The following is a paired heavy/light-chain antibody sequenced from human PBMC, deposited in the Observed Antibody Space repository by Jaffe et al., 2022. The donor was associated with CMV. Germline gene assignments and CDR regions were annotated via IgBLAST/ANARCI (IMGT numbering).Light chain of an antibody. CDR2: AAS. CDR1: QSISSH. Sequence: DIQMTQSPSSLSASVGDRVIITCRASQSISSHLNWYQQKPGKAPKFLIYAASSLQRGVPSRFSGSGSGTDFTLSISGLQPEDFATYYCQQSYSTPYTFGQGTKLEIK. CDR3: QQSYSTPYT. V-gene: IGKV1-39*01. J-gene: IGKJ2*01.
Heavy chain of an antibody. J-gene: IGHJ4*02. D-gene: IGHD1-7*01. V-gene: IGHV3-23*01. CDR3: ANSRITGTTGEDFDY. Sequence: EVQLLESGGGLVQPGGSLRLSCAASGFTFSNYAMSWVRQAPGKGLEWVSSISSGGSTYYADSVKGRFTISRDNSKNTVYVQMSSLRAEDTAVYYCANSRITGTTGEDFDYWGQGTLVTVSS. CDR2: ISSGGST. CDR1: GFTFSNYA.